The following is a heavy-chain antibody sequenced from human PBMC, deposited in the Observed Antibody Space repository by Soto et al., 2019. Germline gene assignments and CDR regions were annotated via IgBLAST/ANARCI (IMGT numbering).Heavy chain of an antibody. D-gene: IGHD3-16*01. V-gene: IGHV4-59*01. CDR2: IYSSATT. CDR3: VRLYYSDGSGQYRIDV. CDR1: GGSIKNSY. Sequence: PSETLSPTFTVSGGSIKNSYWTWIRQAPGKEPEGIGSIYSSATTNYKPPLKRPVSPSVDTSKKQFSMKLSSVIAPDTAACYCVRLYYSDGSGQYRIDVWGQGRLVTVSS. J-gene: IGHJ4*01.